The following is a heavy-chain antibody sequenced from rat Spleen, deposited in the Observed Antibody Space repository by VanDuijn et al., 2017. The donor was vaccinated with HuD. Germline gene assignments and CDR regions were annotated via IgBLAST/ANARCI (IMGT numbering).Heavy chain of an antibody. J-gene: IGHJ4*01. Sequence: EVQLVESDGGLVQPGRSLKLSCAASGFTFSDCYMAWVRQAPTKGLEWVATISYDGSSTYYRDSGKGRLTISRENAKNTLYLEMDSLRSEDTATYYCARHGRGERTYYYVMDVWGQGTSVTVSS. D-gene: IGHD4-3*01. CDR3: ARHGRGERTYYYVMDV. CDR1: GFTFSDCY. V-gene: IGHV5-29*01. CDR2: ISYDGSST.